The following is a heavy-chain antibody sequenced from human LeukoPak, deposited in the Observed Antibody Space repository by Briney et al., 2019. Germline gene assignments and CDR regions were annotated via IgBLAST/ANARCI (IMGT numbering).Heavy chain of an antibody. J-gene: IGHJ5*02. CDR3: ARSGDILTGPLFDP. Sequence: ASVKVSCKVSGYTLTDLSMHWVRQAPGKGLEWMGGFDPEDGETIYAQNFQGRVTMTEDTSTDTAYMEVRSLRSEDTALYYCARSGDILTGPLFDPWGQGTLVTVSS. CDR1: GYTLTDLS. V-gene: IGHV1-24*01. D-gene: IGHD3-9*01. CDR2: FDPEDGET.